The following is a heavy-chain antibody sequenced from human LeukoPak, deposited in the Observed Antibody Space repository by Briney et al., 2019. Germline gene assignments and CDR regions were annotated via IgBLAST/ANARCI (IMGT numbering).Heavy chain of an antibody. D-gene: IGHD6-13*01. V-gene: IGHV1-46*01. CDR3: ASGRPGMAAAATAGTIGWDY. J-gene: IGHJ4*02. CDR1: GYTFTNYY. Sequence: ASVKVSCKASGYTFTNYYISWVGQATGQGSGWMGIINPSGVSTTYAQKFQGRVTMTRYTSTSTVYTNRSGLRSEDTGMYFCASGRPGMAAAATAGTIGWDYWGQGTLVIVSS. CDR2: INPSGVST.